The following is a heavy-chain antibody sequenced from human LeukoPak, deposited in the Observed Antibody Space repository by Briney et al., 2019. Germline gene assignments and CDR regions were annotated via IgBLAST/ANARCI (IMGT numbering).Heavy chain of an antibody. CDR2: VYYSGST. D-gene: IGHD5-12*01. Sequence: SETLSLTCTVSGDFITAYYWSWIRQPPGKGLEWIGYVYYSGSTNYNPSLKSRVTISVDTSKNQFSLKLSSVTAADTAVYYCARGIYSGYDLGWFDPWGQGTLVTVSS. V-gene: IGHV4-59*08. CDR3: ARGIYSGYDLGWFDP. J-gene: IGHJ5*02. CDR1: GDFITAYY.